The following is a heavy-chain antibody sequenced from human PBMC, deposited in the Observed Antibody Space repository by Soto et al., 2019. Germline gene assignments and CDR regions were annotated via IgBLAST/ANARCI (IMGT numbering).Heavy chain of an antibody. J-gene: IGHJ5*02. V-gene: IGHV4-38-2*01. CDR2: IYHSGST. CDR1: GYSISSGYY. D-gene: IGHD4-17*01. Sequence: TSETLSLTCAVSGYSISSGYYWGWIRQTPGKGLEWIASIYHSGSTYYNPSLKSRVTISVDTSKNQFSLKLTSVTAADTAVYYCARGAATVTPGWFDPWGQGIMVTVSS. CDR3: ARGAATVTPGWFDP.